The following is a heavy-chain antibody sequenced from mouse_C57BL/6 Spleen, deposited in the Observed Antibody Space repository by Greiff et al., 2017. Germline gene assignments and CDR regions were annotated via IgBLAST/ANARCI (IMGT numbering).Heavy chain of an antibody. V-gene: IGHV6-3*01. CDR3: TDYYYGSSYAMDY. CDR2: IRLKADNYAT. J-gene: IGHJ4*01. Sequence: EVKLQESGGGLVQPGGSMKLSCVASGFTFSNYWMNWVRQSPEKGLALVAQIRLKADNYATPYAASVKGGFTISRDDSNSSVYLQMNNLRAEDTGIYYCTDYYYGSSYAMDYWGQGTSVTVSS. CDR1: GFTFSNYW. D-gene: IGHD1-1*01.